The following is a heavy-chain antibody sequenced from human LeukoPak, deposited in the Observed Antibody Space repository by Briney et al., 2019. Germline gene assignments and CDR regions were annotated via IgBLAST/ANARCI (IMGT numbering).Heavy chain of an antibody. CDR2: IGTAGDT. Sequence: PGGSLRLSCAASGFTFSSYDMHWVRQPTGKGLEWVSAIGTAGDTYYSHSVQGRFTISRENAKNSLYLHMHSLSAGDTAVYFCARRHMLTGYYNFAWFDPWDQGTLVPVSS. V-gene: IGHV3-13*01. J-gene: IGHJ5*02. D-gene: IGHD3-9*01. CDR1: GFTFSSYD. CDR3: ARRHMLTGYYNFAWFDP.